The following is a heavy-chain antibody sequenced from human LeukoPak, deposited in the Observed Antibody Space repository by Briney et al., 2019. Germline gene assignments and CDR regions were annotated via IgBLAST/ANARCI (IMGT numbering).Heavy chain of an antibody. CDR2: IIPILGIA. J-gene: IGHJ4*02. V-gene: IGHV1-69*04. CDR3: ARSGVSRDGYSIDY. Sequence: SVKVSCKASGGTFSSYAISWVRQVPGQGLEWMGRIIPILGIANYAQKFQGRVTITADKSTSTAYMELSSLRSEDTAVYYCARSGVSRDGYSIDYWGQGTLVTVSS. CDR1: GGTFSSYA. D-gene: IGHD5-24*01.